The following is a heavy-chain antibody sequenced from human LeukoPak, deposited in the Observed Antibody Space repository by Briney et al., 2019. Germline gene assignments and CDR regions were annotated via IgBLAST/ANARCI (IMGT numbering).Heavy chain of an antibody. Sequence: PSETLSLTCTVSGGSISSSTYYWGWIRQPPGKGLERIGSISYSGRTYYNQSLKSRVTISVDTSKNQFSLKLSSVTAADTAVYYCARHDDLYSSIDYWGQGTLVTVSS. CDR2: ISYSGRT. CDR3: ARHDDLYSSIDY. D-gene: IGHD6-13*01. CDR1: GGSISSSTYY. J-gene: IGHJ4*02. V-gene: IGHV4-39*01.